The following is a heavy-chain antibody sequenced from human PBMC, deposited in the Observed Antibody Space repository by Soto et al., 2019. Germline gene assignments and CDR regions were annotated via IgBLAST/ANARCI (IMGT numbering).Heavy chain of an antibody. J-gene: IGHJ6*02. V-gene: IGHV3-30*09. Sequence: QVQLVESGGGVVQPGRSLRLSCAASGFTFSGYPMHWVRQPPGKGLEWVAVISYDGSNKYYADSVKGRFAITRDDSKNMLSLQMDSLGSEDAAVYYCARSFDGVVTATKYYYNYGMDVWGRGTTVTVSS. CDR3: ARSFDGVVTATKYYYNYGMDV. D-gene: IGHD2-21*02. CDR1: GFTFSGYP. CDR2: ISYDGSNK.